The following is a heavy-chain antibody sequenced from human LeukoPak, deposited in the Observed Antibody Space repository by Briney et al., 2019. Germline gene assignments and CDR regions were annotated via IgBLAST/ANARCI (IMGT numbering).Heavy chain of an antibody. CDR1: GYTFTSYD. D-gene: IGHD6-13*01. Sequence: ASVKLSCKASGYTFTSYDINWVRQATGQGLEWMGWMNPNSGNTGYAQKFQGRVTMTRNTSISTAYMELSSLRSEDTAVYYCARGPRDNSSWYAIWYERILHYYMDVWGKGTTVTVSS. CDR3: ARGPRDNSSWYAIWYERILHYYMDV. V-gene: IGHV1-8*01. CDR2: MNPNSGNT. J-gene: IGHJ6*03.